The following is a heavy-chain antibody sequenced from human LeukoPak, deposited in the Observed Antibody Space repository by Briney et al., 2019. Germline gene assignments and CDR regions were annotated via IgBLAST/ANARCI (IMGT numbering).Heavy chain of an antibody. CDR2: IHYSGSS. CDR1: GVSISSYY. D-gene: IGHD6-19*01. V-gene: IGHV4-59*08. Sequence: PSDTLSLTCSVSGVSISSYYWSWIRQPPRKGLEWIGYIHYSGSSNYNPSLKSRITMSVDTSRNQFSLKVGSVIAADTAVYYCARHKERQWLAYYFDYWGQGTLVTVSS. CDR3: ARHKERQWLAYYFDY. J-gene: IGHJ4*02.